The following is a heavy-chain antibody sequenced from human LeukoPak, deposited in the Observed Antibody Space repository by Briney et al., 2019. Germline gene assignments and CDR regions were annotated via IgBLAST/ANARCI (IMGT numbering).Heavy chain of an antibody. V-gene: IGHV1-2*02. CDR1: GYTFTGYY. D-gene: IGHD5-18*01. CDR3: ARDNFYSYGPYYHYYYMDV. Sequence: GASVKVSCKASGYTFTGYYMHWVRQAPGQGLEWMGWINPNSGGTNYAQKFQGRVTMTRDTSISTAYMELSRLRSDDTAVYYCARDNFYSYGPYYHYYYMDVWGKGATVTVSS. CDR2: INPNSGGT. J-gene: IGHJ6*03.